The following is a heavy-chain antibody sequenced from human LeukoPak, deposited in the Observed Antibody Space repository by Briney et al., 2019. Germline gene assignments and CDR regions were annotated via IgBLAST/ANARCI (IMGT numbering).Heavy chain of an antibody. CDR1: GYTFTGYY. J-gene: IGHJ5*02. CDR2: INPNSGGT. V-gene: IGHV1-2*02. CDR3: ARDPYYYDSSGYYIGGIPSS. D-gene: IGHD3-22*01. Sequence: ASVKVSCKASGYTFTGYYMHWVRQAPGQGLEWMGWINPNSGGTNYAQKFQGRVTMTRDTSISTAYMELSRLRSDDTAVYYCARDPYYYDSSGYYIGGIPSSWGQGTLVTVSS.